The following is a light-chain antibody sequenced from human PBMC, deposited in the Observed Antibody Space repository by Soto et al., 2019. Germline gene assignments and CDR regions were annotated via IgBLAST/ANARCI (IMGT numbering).Light chain of an antibody. CDR1: QSVSSSF. J-gene: IGKJ1*01. CDR3: QRYGSPWT. Sequence: EVVLTQSPGTLSLSPGERATLSCRASQSVSSSFLAWYQQKPGQAPRLLIYGTSSRATGIPDRFSGSGSGTDFTLTISRLESDDFAVYYCQRYGSPWTFGQGTKVEIK. V-gene: IGKV3-20*01. CDR2: GTS.